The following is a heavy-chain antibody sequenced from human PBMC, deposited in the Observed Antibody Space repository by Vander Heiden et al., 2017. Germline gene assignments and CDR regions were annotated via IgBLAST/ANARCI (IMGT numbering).Heavy chain of an antibody. CDR1: GFAFSSDG. J-gene: IGHJ4*02. CDR2: ISSNSNYI. Sequence: EVHLVESGGGLVKPGGSLRLSCAASGFAFSSDGRNWVRQAPGKGLEWVSSISSNSNYIYYADSVKGRFTISRDNAKNSLFLQMNSLRAEDTALYYCARDNLNNVIDSWGQGTLVTVSS. V-gene: IGHV3-21*01. CDR3: ARDNLNNVIDS.